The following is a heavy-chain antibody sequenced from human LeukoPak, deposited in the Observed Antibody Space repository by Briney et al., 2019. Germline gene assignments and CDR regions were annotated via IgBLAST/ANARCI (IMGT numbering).Heavy chain of an antibody. CDR2: VNCRDAST. CDR3: ARDQRWLQADY. D-gene: IGHD5-24*01. CDR1: GYTFTSYN. V-gene: IGHV1-46*01. Sequence: ASVKVSCKASGYTFTSYNMHWVRQAPGQGLEWMGFVNCRDASTTYAQKFQGRVTMTRGTSTSTVYMELSGLRSEDTAVYHCARDQRWLQADYWGQGTQVTVSS. J-gene: IGHJ4*02.